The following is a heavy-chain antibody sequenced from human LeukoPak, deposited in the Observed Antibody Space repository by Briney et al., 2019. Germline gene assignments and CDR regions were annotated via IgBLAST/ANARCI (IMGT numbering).Heavy chain of an antibody. D-gene: IGHD1-26*01. CDR2: ISSSSSYI. Sequence: GGSLRLSCAASRFTFSSYSMNWVRQAPGKGLEWVSSISSSSSYIYYADSVKGRFTISRDNAKNSLYLQMNSLRAEDTAVYYCARDQWELFLDYWGQGTLVTVSS. CDR3: ARDQWELFLDY. J-gene: IGHJ4*02. CDR1: RFTFSSYS. V-gene: IGHV3-21*01.